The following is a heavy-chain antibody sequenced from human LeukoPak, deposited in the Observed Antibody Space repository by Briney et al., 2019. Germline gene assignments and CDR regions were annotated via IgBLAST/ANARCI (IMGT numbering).Heavy chain of an antibody. CDR2: IWYDGSNK. CDR3: ARDRTHGDYPLNWFDP. D-gene: IGHD4-17*01. Sequence: PGRSLRLSCAASGFTFSSYGMHWARQAPGKGLEWVAVIWYDGSNKYYADSVKGRFTISRDNSKNTLYLQMNSLRAEDTAVYYCARDRTHGDYPLNWFDPWGQGTLVTVSS. V-gene: IGHV3-33*01. CDR1: GFTFSSYG. J-gene: IGHJ5*02.